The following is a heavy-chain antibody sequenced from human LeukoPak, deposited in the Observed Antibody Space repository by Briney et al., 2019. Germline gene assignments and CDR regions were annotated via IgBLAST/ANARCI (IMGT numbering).Heavy chain of an antibody. J-gene: IGHJ4*02. CDR1: GFSFSNYG. D-gene: IGHD6-13*01. CDR2: IRYDGSHQ. CDR3: ARDVRRAAAGTMKY. Sequence: GGSLRLSCAASGFSFSNYGMHWVRQAPGKGLEWVAFIRYDGSHQYYADSVKGRFTISRDDSKNTLYLQMNSLRAEDTAVYFCARDVRRAAAGTMKYWGQGTLVTVSS. V-gene: IGHV3-30*02.